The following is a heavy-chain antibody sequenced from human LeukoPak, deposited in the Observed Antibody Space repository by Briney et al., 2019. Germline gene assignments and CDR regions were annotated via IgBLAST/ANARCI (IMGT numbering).Heavy chain of an antibody. D-gene: IGHD3-16*01. Sequence: GGSLSLSCAASGFTFNNYGMHWVRQAPGKGLEWVASIRYDGANKYYADSAKGRFTISRDNSKSTLYLQMNSLSAEDTALFYCAKDWGMFTGYANSFDYWGQGTLVSVSS. CDR3: AKDWGMFTGYANSFDY. J-gene: IGHJ4*02. CDR2: IRYDGANK. CDR1: GFTFNNYG. V-gene: IGHV3-30*02.